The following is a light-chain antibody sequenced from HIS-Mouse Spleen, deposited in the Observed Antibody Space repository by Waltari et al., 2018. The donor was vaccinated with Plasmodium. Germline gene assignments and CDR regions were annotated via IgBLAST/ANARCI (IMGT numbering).Light chain of an antibody. J-gene: IGLJ1*01. V-gene: IGLV3-21*02. Sequence: SYVLTQPPSVSVAPGQTARITCGGNNIGSKSVNWYQQKPGQAPVLVVYDDSARPSGIPERFAGSNSGNTATLTISGVEAGDEADYYCQVWDSSSDHYVFGTGTKVTVL. CDR3: QVWDSSSDHYV. CDR1: NIGSKS. CDR2: DDS.